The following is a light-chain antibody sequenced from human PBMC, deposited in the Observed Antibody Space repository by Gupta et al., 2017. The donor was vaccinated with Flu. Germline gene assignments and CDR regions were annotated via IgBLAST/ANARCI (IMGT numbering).Light chain of an antibody. V-gene: IGKV1-8*01. Sequence: AIRMTQSPPSFSASTGDRVTITCRASQGISSYLAWYQQKPGKAPKLLIYAASTLQSGVPSRFSGSGSGTDFTPTISCLQSEDFATYYCQQYYSYTWTFGQGTKVEIK. CDR2: AAS. CDR1: QGISSY. CDR3: QQYYSYTWT. J-gene: IGKJ1*01.